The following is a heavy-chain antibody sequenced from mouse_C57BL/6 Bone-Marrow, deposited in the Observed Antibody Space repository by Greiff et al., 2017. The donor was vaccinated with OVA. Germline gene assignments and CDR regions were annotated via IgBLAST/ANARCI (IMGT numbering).Heavy chain of an antibody. V-gene: IGHV1-82*01. Sequence: QVQLQQSGPELVKPGASVKISCKASGYAFSSSWMNWVKQRPGKGLEWIGRIYPGAGDTNYNGKFKGKATLTADKSSSTAYMQLSSLTSEDSAVYFCAITTVVAIDYWGQGTTLTVSS. CDR3: AITTVVAIDY. CDR2: IYPGAGDT. J-gene: IGHJ2*01. CDR1: GYAFSSSW. D-gene: IGHD1-1*01.